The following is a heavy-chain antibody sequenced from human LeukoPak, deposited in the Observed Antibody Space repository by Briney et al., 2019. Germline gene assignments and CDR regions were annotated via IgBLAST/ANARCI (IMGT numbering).Heavy chain of an antibody. CDR3: ARHGEDVELLQERALDY. V-gene: IGHV4-39*01. CDR1: GGSISSSSYY. J-gene: IGHJ4*02. CDR2: IYYSGST. D-gene: IGHD2-15*01. Sequence: SETLSLTCTVSGGSISSSSYYWGWIRQPPGKGLEWIGSIYYSGSTYYNPSLKSRVTISVDTSKNQFSLKLSSVTAADTAVYYCARHGEDVELLQERALDYWGQGTLVTVSS.